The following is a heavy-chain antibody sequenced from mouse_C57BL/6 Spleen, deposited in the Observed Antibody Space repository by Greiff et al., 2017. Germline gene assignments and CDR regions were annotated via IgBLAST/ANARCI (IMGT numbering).Heavy chain of an antibody. CDR3: ARRGDDYDALDY. CDR1: GYTFTSYW. D-gene: IGHD2-4*01. CDR2: IYPSDSET. Sequence: VQLQQPGAELVRPGSSVKLSCKASGYTFTSYWMDWVKQRPGQGLEWIGNIYPSDSETHYNQKFKDKATLTVDKSSSTAYMQLSSLTSEDSAVYYCARRGDDYDALDYWGQGTTLTVSS. J-gene: IGHJ2*01. V-gene: IGHV1-61*01.